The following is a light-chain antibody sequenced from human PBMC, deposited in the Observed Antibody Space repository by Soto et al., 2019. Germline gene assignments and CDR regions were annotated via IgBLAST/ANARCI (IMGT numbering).Light chain of an antibody. V-gene: IGLV2-14*03. CDR2: EVS. J-gene: IGLJ1*01. Sequence: QSVLTQPASVSGSPGQSITISCTGTSSDVGGYNYVSWYQQHPGKGPKLMIYEVSNRPSGVSNRFSGSKSGNTATLTISGLQAEDEADYYCSSYKSTTKRGFGTGTKVTVL. CDR3: SSYKSTTKRG. CDR1: SSDVGGYNY.